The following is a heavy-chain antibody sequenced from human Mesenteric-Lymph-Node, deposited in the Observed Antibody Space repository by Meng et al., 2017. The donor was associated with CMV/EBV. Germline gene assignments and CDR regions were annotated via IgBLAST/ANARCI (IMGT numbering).Heavy chain of an antibody. J-gene: IGHJ6*02. D-gene: IGHD2-2*01. CDR2: ISGSGGST. CDR1: GFTFSSYA. V-gene: IGHV3-23*01. Sequence: GESLKISCAASGFTFSSYAMSWVRQAAGKGLEWVSAISGSGGSTYYADSVKGRFTVSRDNSKNTLYLQMNSLRAEDTAVYYCSKDLYCSSTSCPWGGMDVWGQGTTVTVSS. CDR3: SKDLYCSSTSCPWGGMDV.